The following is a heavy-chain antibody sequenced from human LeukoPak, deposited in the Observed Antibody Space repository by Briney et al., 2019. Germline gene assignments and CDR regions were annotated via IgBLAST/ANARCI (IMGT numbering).Heavy chain of an antibody. D-gene: IGHD1-26*01. CDR2: ISYDGSNK. CDR3: ASLGQGGSSDSDY. V-gene: IGHV3-30-3*01. Sequence: GRSLRLSCAASGFTFSSYAMHWVRQAPGKGLEWVAVISYDGSNKYYADSVKGRFTISRDNSENTLYLQMNSLRAEDTAVYYCASLGQGGSSDSDYWGQGTLVTVSS. J-gene: IGHJ4*02. CDR1: GFTFSSYA.